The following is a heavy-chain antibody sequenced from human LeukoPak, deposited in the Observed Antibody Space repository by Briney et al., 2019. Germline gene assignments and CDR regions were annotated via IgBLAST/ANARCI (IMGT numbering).Heavy chain of an antibody. CDR1: GGSISSSGYY. Sequence: SETLSLTCTVSGGSISSSGYYWGWIRQPPGKGLEWIGSIYYSGSTYYNPSLKSRVTVSVDTSKNQFSLKLSSVTAADTAVYYCASTSSSSWYGYYYYYMDVWGKGTTVTVSS. CDR3: ASTSSSSWYGYYYYYMDV. D-gene: IGHD6-13*01. J-gene: IGHJ6*03. CDR2: IYYSGST. V-gene: IGHV4-39*07.